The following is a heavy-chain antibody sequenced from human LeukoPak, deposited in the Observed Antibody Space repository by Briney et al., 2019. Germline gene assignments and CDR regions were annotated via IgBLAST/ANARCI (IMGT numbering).Heavy chain of an antibody. V-gene: IGHV1-8*03. Sequence: ASVKVSCKASGYTFTSYYMHWVRQAPGQGLEWMGWMNPNSGNTGYAQKFQGRVTITRNTSISTAYMELSGLRSEDTAVYYCARVDTVTGHDYWGQGTLVTVSS. J-gene: IGHJ4*02. D-gene: IGHD4-11*01. CDR2: MNPNSGNT. CDR3: ARVDTVTGHDY. CDR1: GYTFTSYY.